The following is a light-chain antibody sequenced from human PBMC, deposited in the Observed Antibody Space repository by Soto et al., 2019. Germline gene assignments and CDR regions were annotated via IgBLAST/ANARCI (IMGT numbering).Light chain of an antibody. Sequence: AIQLTQSPSSLSASVGARVTISCRASRAIRNGFAWYQHAPGKDPKVLIYGASILHSGAPSRFSGSGTGTDFTHTISCLLPEDFATYYCLQDVNYPLTFGQGTRLEIK. CDR2: GAS. CDR1: RAIRNG. J-gene: IGKJ5*01. CDR3: LQDVNYPLT. V-gene: IGKV1-6*01.